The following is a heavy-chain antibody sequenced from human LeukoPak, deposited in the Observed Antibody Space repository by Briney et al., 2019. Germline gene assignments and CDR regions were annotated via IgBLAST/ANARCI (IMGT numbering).Heavy chain of an antibody. D-gene: IGHD1-26*01. CDR2: INAGNGNT. Sequence: ASVKVSCKASGYTFTSYAMHWVRQAPGQRLEWMGWINAGNGNTKYSQKFQGRVTITRDTSASTAYMELSSLRSEDTAVYYCARSEWELLLGDYWGQGTLVTVSS. V-gene: IGHV1-3*01. CDR1: GYTFTSYA. J-gene: IGHJ4*02. CDR3: ARSEWELLLGDY.